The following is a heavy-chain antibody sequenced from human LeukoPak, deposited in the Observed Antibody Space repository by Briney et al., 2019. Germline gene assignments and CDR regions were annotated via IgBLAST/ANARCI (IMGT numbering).Heavy chain of an antibody. CDR1: GFTFSSYA. V-gene: IGHV3-23*01. CDR3: AKDRYYYDSSGYSAGDY. Sequence: GGSLRLSCAASGFTFSSYAMGWVRQAPGKGLEWVSAISGSGGSTYYADSVKGRFTVSRDNSKNTLYLQMNSLRAEDTAVYYCAKDRYYYDSSGYSAGDYWGQGTLVTVSS. CDR2: ISGSGGST. J-gene: IGHJ4*02. D-gene: IGHD3-22*01.